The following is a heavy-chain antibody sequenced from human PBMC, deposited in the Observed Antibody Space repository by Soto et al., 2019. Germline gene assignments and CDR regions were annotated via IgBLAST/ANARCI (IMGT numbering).Heavy chain of an antibody. CDR3: ARDNGYSYGYTLDH. Sequence: LETLSLTCAVSGGSIISGGYSWSWIRQPPGKGLEWIGYIYYSGSTNYNPSLKSRVTISVDTSKNQFSLKLSSVTAADTAVYYCARDNGYSYGYTLDHWGQGTLVTVSS. V-gene: IGHV4-61*08. D-gene: IGHD5-18*01. CDR1: GGSIISGGYS. J-gene: IGHJ4*02. CDR2: IYYSGST.